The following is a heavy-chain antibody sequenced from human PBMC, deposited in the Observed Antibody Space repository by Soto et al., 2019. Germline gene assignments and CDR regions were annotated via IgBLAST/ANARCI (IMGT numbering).Heavy chain of an antibody. D-gene: IGHD3-3*01. Sequence: PGGSLRLSCAASGFTFSSYSMNWVRQAPGKGLEWVSSISSSSSYIYYADSVKGRFTISRDNAKNSLYLQMNSLRAEDTAVYYCARDLGGYDFWSGYYNWFDPWGQGTLVTVS. CDR3: ARDLGGYDFWSGYYNWFDP. J-gene: IGHJ5*02. V-gene: IGHV3-21*01. CDR1: GFTFSSYS. CDR2: ISSSSSYI.